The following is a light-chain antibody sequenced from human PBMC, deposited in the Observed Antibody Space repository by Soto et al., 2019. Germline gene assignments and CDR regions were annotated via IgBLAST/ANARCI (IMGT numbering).Light chain of an antibody. CDR3: QQYYSTPWT. CDR2: WAS. CDR1: QSVFSNSNNKKY. J-gene: IGKJ1*01. Sequence: DLVLTQSADSLAVSLGERATINCKSSQSVFSNSNNKKYLAWYQQKPGQPPKLLIHWASIRESGVPDRFSGSGSGTDFTLTINSLQAEDVAVYYCQQYYSTPWTFGQGTKVDIK. V-gene: IGKV4-1*01.